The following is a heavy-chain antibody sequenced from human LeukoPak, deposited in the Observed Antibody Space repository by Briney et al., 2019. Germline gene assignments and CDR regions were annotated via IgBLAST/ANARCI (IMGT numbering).Heavy chain of an antibody. D-gene: IGHD5-24*01. CDR1: GFTFSDSY. CDR2: IGTTI. J-gene: IGHJ4*02. V-gene: IGHV3-11*01. Sequence: PGGSLRLSCAASGFTFSDSYMSWIRQAPGKGLECVSYIGTTIYYADSVKGRFTISRDNAKNSLFLQMNSLRAEDTAVYYCARDPRRGDGYNYDYWGQGTLVTVSS. CDR3: ARDPRRGDGYNYDY.